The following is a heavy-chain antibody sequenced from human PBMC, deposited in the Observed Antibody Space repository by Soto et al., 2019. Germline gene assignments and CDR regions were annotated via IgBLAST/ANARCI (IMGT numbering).Heavy chain of an antibody. CDR3: ASNNNVLTGSYYYGMDV. V-gene: IGHV1-69*12. Sequence: QVQLVQSGAEVKKPGSSVKVSCKASGGTFSSYAISWVRQAPGQGLEWMGGIIPIFGTENYAQKFQGRVTIIADESTSTAYMELSSLRSEDTAVFYWASNNNVLTGSYYYGMDVWGQGTTVTVSS. CDR2: IIPIFGTE. CDR1: GGTFSSYA. J-gene: IGHJ6*02. D-gene: IGHD3-9*01.